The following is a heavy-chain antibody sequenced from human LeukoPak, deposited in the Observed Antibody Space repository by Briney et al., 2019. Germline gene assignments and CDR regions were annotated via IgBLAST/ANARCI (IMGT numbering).Heavy chain of an antibody. J-gene: IGHJ6*02. V-gene: IGHV4-39*01. Sequence: SETLSLTCTVSGGSISSSSYYWGWIRQPPGKGLEWIGSIYYSGSTYYNPSLKSRVTISVDTSKNQFSLKLSSVTAADTAVYYCARRPRDFVVVVAATHYYYGMDVWGQGTTVTVSS. CDR2: IYYSGST. D-gene: IGHD2-15*01. CDR1: GGSISSSSYY. CDR3: ARRPRDFVVVVAATHYYYGMDV.